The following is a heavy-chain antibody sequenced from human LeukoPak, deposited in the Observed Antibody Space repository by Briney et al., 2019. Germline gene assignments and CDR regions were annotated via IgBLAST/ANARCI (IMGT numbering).Heavy chain of an antibody. CDR2: IYSGGST. J-gene: IGHJ4*02. D-gene: IGHD3-3*01. CDR3: ARTSSVLRFLEWLPTYFDY. V-gene: IGHV3-53*01. CDR1: GFTVSSNY. Sequence: PGGSLRLSCAASGFTVSSNYMSWVRQAPGKGLEWVSVIYSGGSTYYADSVKGRFTISRDNSKSTLYLQMNSLRAEDTAVYYCARTSSVLRFLEWLPTYFDYWGQGTLVTVSS.